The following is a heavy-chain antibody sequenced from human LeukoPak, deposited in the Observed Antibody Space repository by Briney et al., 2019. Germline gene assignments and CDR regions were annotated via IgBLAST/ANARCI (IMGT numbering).Heavy chain of an antibody. V-gene: IGHV3-48*03. CDR3: VQESSSLLRSYFDY. J-gene: IGHJ4*02. Sequence: PGGSLRLSCAASGFTFSSYEMNWVRQAPGKGLEWVSYISSSGSTIYYADSVKGRFTISRDNAKNSLYPQMNSLRAEDTAVYYCVQESSSLLRSYFDYWGQGTLVTVSS. CDR1: GFTFSSYE. D-gene: IGHD2-15*01. CDR2: ISSSGSTI.